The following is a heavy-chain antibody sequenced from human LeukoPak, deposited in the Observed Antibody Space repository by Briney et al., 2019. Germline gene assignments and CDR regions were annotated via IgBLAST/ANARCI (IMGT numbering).Heavy chain of an antibody. D-gene: IGHD3-9*01. V-gene: IGHV4-39*01. CDR2: IYYSGST. J-gene: IGHJ3*02. CDR1: GGSISSSSYY. CDR3: AEGRYFDWLDDAFDI. Sequence: SETLSLTCTVSGGSISSSSYYWGWMRQPPGKGREWLGSIYYSGSTYYNPSLKSRVTISVDTSKNQFSLKLSSVTAADTAVYYCAEGRYFDWLDDAFDIWGQGTMVTVSS.